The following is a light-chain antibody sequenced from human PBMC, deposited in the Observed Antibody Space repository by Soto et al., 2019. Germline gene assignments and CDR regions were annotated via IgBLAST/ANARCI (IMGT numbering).Light chain of an antibody. CDR1: SSDIGAYNR. CDR2: DVN. Sequence: QSALTQPPSVSGSPGQSVAISCTGTSSDIGAYNRVSWYQQPPGTAPKLMIYDVNNRPSGVPDRFSGSKSGNTASLTISGLQADDEADYYCSSFTSSNTYVFGTGTKLT. J-gene: IGLJ1*01. CDR3: SSFTSSNTYV. V-gene: IGLV2-18*02.